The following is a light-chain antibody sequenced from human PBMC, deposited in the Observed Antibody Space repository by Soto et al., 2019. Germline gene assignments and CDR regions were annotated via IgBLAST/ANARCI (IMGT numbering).Light chain of an antibody. J-gene: IGLJ1*01. Sequence: QSALTQPPSVSGSPGQSVTISCTGTSSDVGGYNYVSWYQQHPGKAPKLILYDVTKWPSGVPDRFSGSKPGNTASLTISGLQAEDEADYHCCSYAGSYFFVFGTGTKVTVL. V-gene: IGLV2-11*01. CDR1: SSDVGGYNY. CDR3: CSYAGSYFFV. CDR2: DVT.